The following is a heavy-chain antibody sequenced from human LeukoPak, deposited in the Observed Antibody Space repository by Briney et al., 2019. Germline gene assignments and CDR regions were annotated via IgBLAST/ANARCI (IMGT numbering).Heavy chain of an antibody. CDR1: GGSFSGYD. CDR2: INHSGST. Sequence: PSETLSLTCAVYGGSFSGYDWSWIRQPPGKGLEWIGEINHSGSTNYNPSLKSRVTISVDTSKTQFSLKVSSVTAADTAVYYCARRGVGSKRYYFDYWGQGTLVTVSS. CDR3: ARRGVGSKRYYFDY. D-gene: IGHD1-26*01. J-gene: IGHJ4*02. V-gene: IGHV4-34*01.